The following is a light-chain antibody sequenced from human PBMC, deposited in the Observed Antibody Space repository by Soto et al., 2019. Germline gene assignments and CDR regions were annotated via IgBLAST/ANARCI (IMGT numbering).Light chain of an antibody. J-gene: IGLJ2*01. CDR1: SSNIGAGYD. Sequence: QSALTQPPSVSGAPGQRGTISCTGSSSNIGAGYDVHWYQQLPGTAPKLLIYGNSNRPSGVPDRFSGSKSGTSASLAITGLQAEDEADYYCQSYASSLSGVVFGGGTKVTVL. CDR3: QSYASSLSGVV. CDR2: GNS. V-gene: IGLV1-40*01.